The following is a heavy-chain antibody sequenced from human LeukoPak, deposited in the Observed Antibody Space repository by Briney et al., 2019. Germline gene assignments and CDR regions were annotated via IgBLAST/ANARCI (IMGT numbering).Heavy chain of an antibody. V-gene: IGHV4-4*07. CDR3: ARTRGSSSFGRFERGTYWVDA. CDR2: IYTSVST. Sequence: SETLSLTCTVSGGSISIYSWGCIRPPAGKGLEWIWRIYTSVSTNYNPPLKSRVTISVDTSQNQFSLKLRSVTVAAPAVYYCARTRGSSSFGRFERGTYWVDAWGQGTLVTVSS. J-gene: IGHJ5*02. D-gene: IGHD6-13*01. CDR1: GGSISIYS.